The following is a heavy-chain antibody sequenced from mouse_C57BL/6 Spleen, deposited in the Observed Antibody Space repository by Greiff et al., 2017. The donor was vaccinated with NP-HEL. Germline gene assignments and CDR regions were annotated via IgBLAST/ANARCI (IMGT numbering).Heavy chain of an antibody. D-gene: IGHD2-1*01. V-gene: IGHV1-15*01. CDR3: TRSGYYGNREFAY. CDR1: GYTFTDYE. Sequence: QVQLQQSGAELVRPGASVTLSCKASGYTFTDYEMHWVKQTPVHGLEWIGAIDPETGGTAYNQKFKGKAILTADKSSSTAYMELRSLTSEDSAVYYCTRSGYYGNREFAYWGQGTLVTVSA. J-gene: IGHJ3*01. CDR2: IDPETGGT.